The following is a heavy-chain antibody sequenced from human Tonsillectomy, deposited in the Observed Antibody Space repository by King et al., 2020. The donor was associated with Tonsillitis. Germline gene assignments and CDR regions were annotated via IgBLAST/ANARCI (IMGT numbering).Heavy chain of an antibody. CDR3: ARHEADILVVQASLKSFDH. J-gene: IGHJ4*02. CDR1: GGAISSSGYY. V-gene: IGHV4-39*07. Sequence: QLQESGPGLVKPSETLSLSCTVSGGAISSSGYYWGWIRQSPGRGLEWIGSIYNSGSAYYNPSLKSRVTISVDPSKNEFSLNLSSLTAADTAVYYCARHEADILVVQASLKSFDHWGQGTLVTVSS. CDR2: IYNSGSA. D-gene: IGHD2-2*01.